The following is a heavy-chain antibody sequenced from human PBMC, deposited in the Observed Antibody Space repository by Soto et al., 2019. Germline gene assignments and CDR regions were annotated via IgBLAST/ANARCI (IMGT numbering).Heavy chain of an antibody. CDR1: GSMLSDYY. V-gene: IGHV3-11*03. Sequence: QVRLMQSGGGLVKPGGSLRISCAASGSMLSDYYMPWIRQTPVRGLEWVAYISTASDTTYADSVRGRFTVYRDNVKNSLFLQMNNLKVEDSAVYYCARGHYSMDVWGQGTTVTVS. CDR2: ISTASDT. CDR3: ARGHYSMDV. J-gene: IGHJ6*02.